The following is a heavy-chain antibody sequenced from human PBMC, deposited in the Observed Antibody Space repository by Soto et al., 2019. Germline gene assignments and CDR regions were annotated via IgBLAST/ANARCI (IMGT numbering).Heavy chain of an antibody. V-gene: IGHV1-3*01. CDR2: INGGNGKS. D-gene: IGHD1-26*01. CDR3: ARGGGATFTHYYYYMDV. J-gene: IGHJ6*03. CDR1: GYTFSTYE. Sequence: QVQLVQSGAEVKKPGASVKVSCEASGYTFSTYEMHWVRQAPGQRPEWMGWINGGNGKSKYSETFQGRVTFTRDTSAGTAYMELTSLRSEDTAVYYCARGGGATFTHYYYYMDVWGTGTTVTVSS.